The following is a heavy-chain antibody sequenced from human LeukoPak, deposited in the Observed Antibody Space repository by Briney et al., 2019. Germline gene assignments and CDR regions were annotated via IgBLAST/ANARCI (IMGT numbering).Heavy chain of an antibody. CDR3: ARNGHDGSSLGQNFDY. CDR1: GYSFTSYW. D-gene: IGHD6-6*01. CDR2: IYPGDSDT. Sequence: GESLKISCKGSGYSFTSYWIGWVRQMPGKGLEWMGIIYPGDSDTRYSPSFQGQVTISADKSTSTAYLQWSSLKASNTAMYYCARNGHDGSSLGQNFDYWGQGTLVTVSS. J-gene: IGHJ4*02. V-gene: IGHV5-51*01.